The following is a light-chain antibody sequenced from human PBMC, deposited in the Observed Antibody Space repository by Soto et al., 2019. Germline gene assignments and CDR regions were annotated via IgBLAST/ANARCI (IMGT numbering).Light chain of an antibody. CDR2: GAS. J-gene: IGKJ5*01. V-gene: IGKV3-15*01. CDR3: QQYNYWHT. Sequence: EVVMTQSPATLSVSPGDRATLSCRASESVAGNLAWYQQKPGQPPRLLIYGASTRGTGIPARFSGSGSGTEFNLTISSLQSEDFAVYYCQQYNYWHTFGQGTRLEIK. CDR1: ESVAGN.